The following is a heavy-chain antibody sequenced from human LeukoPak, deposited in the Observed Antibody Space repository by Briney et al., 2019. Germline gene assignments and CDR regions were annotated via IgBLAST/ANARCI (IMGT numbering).Heavy chain of an antibody. V-gene: IGHV1-2*02. J-gene: IGHJ4*02. D-gene: IGHD5-12*01. CDR3: ARGRLATIGEFWVY. Sequence: ALVKVSCKASGYTFTGYYMHWVRQAPGQGLEWMGWINPNSGGTNYAQKFQGRVTMARNTSISTAYMELSSLRSDDTAVYYCARGRLATIGEFWVYWGQGTLVTVSS. CDR1: GYTFTGYY. CDR2: INPNSGGT.